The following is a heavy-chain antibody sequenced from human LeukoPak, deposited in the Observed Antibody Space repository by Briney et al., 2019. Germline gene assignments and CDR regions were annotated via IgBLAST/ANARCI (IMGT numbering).Heavy chain of an antibody. Sequence: PGGSLRLSCAASGFTFSSYGMHWVRQAPGKGLEWVAVIWYDGSNKYYADSAKGRFTISRDNSKTTLYLQMNSLRAEDTAVYYCVRDSGMTSISSFDYWGQGTLVTVSS. D-gene: IGHD2-21*02. J-gene: IGHJ4*02. CDR2: IWYDGSNK. V-gene: IGHV3-33*08. CDR1: GFTFSSYG. CDR3: VRDSGMTSISSFDY.